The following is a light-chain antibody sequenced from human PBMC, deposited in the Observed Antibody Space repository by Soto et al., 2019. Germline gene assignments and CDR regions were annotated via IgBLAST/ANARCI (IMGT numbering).Light chain of an antibody. V-gene: IGKV3-20*01. CDR3: QRHSSSLLT. CDR1: QSVSNNY. J-gene: IGKJ4*01. CDR2: GAS. Sequence: EIVLIQSPCTLSLAPLERGTLSFMSSQSVSNNYLAWYQQKPGQAPRLLIYGASNRATGIPDRFSGSGSGTEFTLTISSLQSEDFAVYYCQRHSSSLLTFGGGTKVDIK.